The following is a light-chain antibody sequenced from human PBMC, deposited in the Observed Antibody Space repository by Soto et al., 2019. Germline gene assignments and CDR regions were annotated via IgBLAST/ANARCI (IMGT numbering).Light chain of an antibody. V-gene: IGLV1-40*01. Sequence: QSVLTQPPSVSGAPGQRVTISCTGSSSNIGAGYDVNWYQQLPGTAPKLLIYGNSNRPSGVPDRFSGSKSGTSASLAITGLQAEDEADYYCLAYDGSLSGVVFGGGTKVTVL. CDR1: SSNIGAGYD. J-gene: IGLJ2*01. CDR3: LAYDGSLSGVV. CDR2: GNS.